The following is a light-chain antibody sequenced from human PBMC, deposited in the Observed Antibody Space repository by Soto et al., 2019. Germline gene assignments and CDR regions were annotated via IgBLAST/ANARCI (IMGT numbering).Light chain of an antibody. V-gene: IGKV3-20*01. CDR1: QSVSSN. CDR3: QQYGSSPGT. J-gene: IGKJ1*01. Sequence: EIMMPQSPATMSVSPGERATLSCRASQSVSSNLAWYQQKPGQAPRLLIYTVSTRATGIPDRFRGSGSGTNFTLTISRLEPEDFAVYYCQQYGSSPGTFGQGTKVDI. CDR2: TVS.